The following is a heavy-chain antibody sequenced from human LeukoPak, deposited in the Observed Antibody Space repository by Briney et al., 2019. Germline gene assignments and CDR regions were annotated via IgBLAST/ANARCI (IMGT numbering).Heavy chain of an antibody. D-gene: IGHD6-13*01. Sequence: SSETLSLTCTVSGGSISSYYWSWIRQPPGKGLEWIGYIYYSGSTNYNPSLKSRVTISVDTSKNQFSLKLSSVTAADTAVYYCARSIAAAGDYWGQGTLVTVSS. CDR1: GGSISSYY. CDR3: ARSIAAAGDY. CDR2: IYYSGST. J-gene: IGHJ4*02. V-gene: IGHV4-59*12.